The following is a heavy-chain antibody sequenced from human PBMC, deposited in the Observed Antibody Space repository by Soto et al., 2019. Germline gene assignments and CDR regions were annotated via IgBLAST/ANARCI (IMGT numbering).Heavy chain of an antibody. Sequence: EVQMVESGGGLVQPGGSLRLSCEASGFSISDYWMSWVRQAPGKGLEWVGNINEDGSEENYVDSVKGRFTISRDNARNSRYLQMNSLRVEDTAVYYCCHTWVGGQGTLVTVSS. CDR2: INEDGSEE. V-gene: IGHV3-7*01. CDR3: CHTWV. CDR1: GFSISDYW. J-gene: IGHJ4*02. D-gene: IGHD1-26*01.